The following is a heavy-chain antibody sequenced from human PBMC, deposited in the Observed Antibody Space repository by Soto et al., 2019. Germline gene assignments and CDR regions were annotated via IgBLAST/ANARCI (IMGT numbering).Heavy chain of an antibody. D-gene: IGHD6-19*01. CDR2: ISAYNGNT. CDR3: ARDLEQWLVRNWFDP. CDR1: GYTFTSYC. J-gene: IGHJ5*02. V-gene: IGHV1-18*01. Sequence: ASVKVSCMASGYTFTSYCIRGVRQSPAQGLEWMGWISAYNGNTNYAQKLQGRVTMTTDTSPSTAYMEQRSLRSEDTAVYYCARDLEQWLVRNWFDPWGQGTLVTVSS.